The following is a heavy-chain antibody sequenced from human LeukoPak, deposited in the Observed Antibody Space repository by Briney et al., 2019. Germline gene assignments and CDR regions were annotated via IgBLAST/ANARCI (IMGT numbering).Heavy chain of an antibody. CDR2: IKKDGSEK. J-gene: IGHJ5*02. CDR1: GFTFSSYW. V-gene: IGHV3-7*01. Sequence: GGSLRLSCAASGFTFSSYWMSWVRQVPGKGLEWVANIKKDGSEKKYVDSMKGRFTISRDNAENSLYLQMNSLRAEDTAVYYCVREGGSDWYSGWFDPWGQGTLVTVSS. CDR3: VREGGSDWYSGWFDP. D-gene: IGHD6-19*01.